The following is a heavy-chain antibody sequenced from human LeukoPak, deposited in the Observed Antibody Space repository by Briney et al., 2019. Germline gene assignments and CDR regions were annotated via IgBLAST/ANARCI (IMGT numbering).Heavy chain of an antibody. CDR2: ISYDGSNK. CDR3: AKVPMVVTATDAFDI. V-gene: IGHV3-30*18. CDR1: GFTFSSYG. Sequence: GRSLRLSCAASGFTFSSYGMHWVRQAPGKGLEWVAVISYDGSNKYYADSVKGRFTISRDNSKNTLYLQMNSLRAEDTAVCYCAKVPMVVTATDAFDIWGQGTMVTVSS. D-gene: IGHD2-21*02. J-gene: IGHJ3*02.